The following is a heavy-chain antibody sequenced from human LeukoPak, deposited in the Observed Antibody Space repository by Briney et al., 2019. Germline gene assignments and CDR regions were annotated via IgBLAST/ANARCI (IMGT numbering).Heavy chain of an antibody. CDR2: IYPGDSDT. CDR1: GYSFTTYW. D-gene: IGHD2-15*01. CDR3: ARIRYCSGGSCSACDY. V-gene: IGHV5-51*01. Sequence: GESLKISCKGSGYSFTTYWIGWVRQMPGKGLEWMGFIYPGDSDTRYSPSFQDQGTISADKSISTAYLQWSSLKASDTAMYYCARIRYCSGGSCSACDYWGQGTLVTVSS. J-gene: IGHJ4*02.